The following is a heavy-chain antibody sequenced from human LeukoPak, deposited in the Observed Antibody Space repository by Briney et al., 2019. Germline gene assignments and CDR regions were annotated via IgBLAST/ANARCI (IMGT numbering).Heavy chain of an antibody. Sequence: PGGSLRLSCAASGFTFSSYAMNWVRQAPGKGLEWVSAISGSGDSTYYADSVKGRFTISRDNSKNTLYLQMNSLRGEDTAVYYCAKAGVELATISPFDIWGQGTMVTVSS. J-gene: IGHJ3*02. D-gene: IGHD5-24*01. CDR3: AKAGVELATISPFDI. V-gene: IGHV3-23*01. CDR1: GFTFSSYA. CDR2: ISGSGDST.